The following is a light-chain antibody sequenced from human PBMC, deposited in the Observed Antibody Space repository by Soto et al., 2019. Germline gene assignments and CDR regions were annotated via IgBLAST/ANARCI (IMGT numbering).Light chain of an antibody. Sequence: DIQMTQSPSSLSASVGDRVTITCRASQSISRFLNWYQQKSGKPPQLLIYAASSLQSGVPSRFSGSGSGTDFTLTISSLQPEDFATYYCQQTYITPQWTFGQGSKVEIK. CDR1: QSISRF. V-gene: IGKV1-39*01. CDR3: QQTYITPQWT. CDR2: AAS. J-gene: IGKJ1*01.